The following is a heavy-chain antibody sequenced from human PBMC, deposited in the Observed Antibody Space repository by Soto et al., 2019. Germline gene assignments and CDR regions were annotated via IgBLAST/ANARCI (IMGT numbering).Heavy chain of an antibody. Sequence: QVQLQESGPGLVKPSQTLSLTCTVSGGSISSGGYYWSWIRQHPGKGLEWIGYIYYSGSTYYNPSLKSRVTISVDTSKNQFSLKLSSVTAADTAVYYCARATYCSSTSCQDGDWFDPWGQGTLVTVSS. D-gene: IGHD2-2*01. J-gene: IGHJ5*02. V-gene: IGHV4-31*03. CDR2: IYYSGST. CDR3: ARATYCSSTSCQDGDWFDP. CDR1: GGSISSGGYY.